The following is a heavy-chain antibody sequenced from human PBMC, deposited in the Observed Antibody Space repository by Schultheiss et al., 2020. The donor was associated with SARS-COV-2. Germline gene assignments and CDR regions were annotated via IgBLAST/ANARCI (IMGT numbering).Heavy chain of an antibody. J-gene: IGHJ6*03. Sequence: GSLRLSCTVSGGSISSYYWSWIRQPAGKGLEWIGRIYTSGSTNYNPSLKSRVTISVDTSKNQFSLKLSSVTAADTAVYYCARQEDYYYYMDVWGKGTTVTVSS. V-gene: IGHV4-4*07. CDR1: GGSISSYY. CDR3: ARQEDYYYYMDV. CDR2: IYTSGST.